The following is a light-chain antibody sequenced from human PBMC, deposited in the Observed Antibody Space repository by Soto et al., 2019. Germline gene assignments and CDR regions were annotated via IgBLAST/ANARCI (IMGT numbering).Light chain of an antibody. V-gene: IGLV1-47*02. J-gene: IGLJ3*02. CDR1: DSNSGSNY. CDR2: SNI. CDR3: AAWDNSLNGRV. Sequence: QSVLTQPPSASGTPGQRVTISCSGSDSNSGSNYVYWYQQFPGTAPKLLIYSNIQRPSGVPARFSGSKSGTTAYLAISGLRSEDEADYYCAAWDNSLNGRVFGGGTKLNVL.